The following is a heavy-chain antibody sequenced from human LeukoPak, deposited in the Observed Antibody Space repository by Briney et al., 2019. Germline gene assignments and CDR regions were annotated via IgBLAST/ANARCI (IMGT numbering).Heavy chain of an antibody. J-gene: IGHJ6*02. CDR3: ARSEITMVRGDQYYYYGMDA. CDR1: GFTVSSNY. D-gene: IGHD3-10*01. CDR2: IYSGGST. V-gene: IGHV3-53*01. Sequence: PGGSLRLSCAASGFTVSSNYMSWVRQAPGKGLEWVSVIYSGGSTYYADSVKGRFTISRDNSKNTLYLQMNSLRAEDTAVYYCARSEITMVRGDQYYYYGMDAWGQGTTVTVSS.